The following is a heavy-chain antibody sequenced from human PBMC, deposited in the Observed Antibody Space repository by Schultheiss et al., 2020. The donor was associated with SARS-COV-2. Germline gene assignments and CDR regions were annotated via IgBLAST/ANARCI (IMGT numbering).Heavy chain of an antibody. CDR3: ARDFAAAGLDY. Sequence: GGSLRLSCAASGFTVSSNYMSWVRQAPGKGLEWVANIKQDGSEKYYADSVKGRFTISRDNSKNTLYLQMNSLRAEDTAVYYCARDFAAAGLDYWGQGTLVTVSS. J-gene: IGHJ4*02. CDR1: GFTVSSNY. V-gene: IGHV3-7*01. CDR2: IKQDGSEK. D-gene: IGHD6-13*01.